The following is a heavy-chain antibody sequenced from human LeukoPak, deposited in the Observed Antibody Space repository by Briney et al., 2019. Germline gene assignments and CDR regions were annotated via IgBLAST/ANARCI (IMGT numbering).Heavy chain of an antibody. CDR1: GGTFSSYA. D-gene: IGHD6-13*01. CDR2: IIPILGIA. Sequence: SVKVSCKASGGTFSSYAISWVRQAPGQGLEWMGRIIPILGIANYAQKFEGRVTITADKSTSTAYMELSSLRSEDTAVYYCARDPSYSSSYGYYYYYGMDVWGQGTTVTVSS. J-gene: IGHJ6*02. CDR3: ARDPSYSSSYGYYYYYGMDV. V-gene: IGHV1-69*04.